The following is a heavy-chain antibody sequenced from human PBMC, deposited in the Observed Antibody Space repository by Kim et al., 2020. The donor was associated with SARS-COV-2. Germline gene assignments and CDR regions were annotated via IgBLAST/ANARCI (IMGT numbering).Heavy chain of an antibody. CDR1: GFTFTSHW. V-gene: IGHV3-74*03. Sequence: GGSRRLSCAASGFTFTSHWMHWVRQAPGKGLVWVSCINSDGSSTMFADSVKGRFTISRDNAKNTLYLQMNSLRAEDTAVYYCARDEVGVSPLDYWGLGTLAT. CDR3: ARDEVGVSPLDY. CDR2: INSDGSST. J-gene: IGHJ4*02. D-gene: IGHD1-26*01.